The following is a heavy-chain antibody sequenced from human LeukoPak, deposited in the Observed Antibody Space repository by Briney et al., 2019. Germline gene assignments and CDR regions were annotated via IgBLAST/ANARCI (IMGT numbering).Heavy chain of an antibody. J-gene: IGHJ4*02. CDR1: GGSISSRSYY. V-gene: IGHV4-39*01. CDR2: IFYSGTT. D-gene: IGHD2-2*01. Sequence: KPSATLSLTCTVSGGSISSRSYYWGWIRQPPGKGLEWIGSIFYSGTTYYNPSLKSRVTISVDTSKNQFSLRLSSVTAADTAVYYCASENCSGTSCSSFDYWGQGTLVTVSS. CDR3: ASENCSGTSCSSFDY.